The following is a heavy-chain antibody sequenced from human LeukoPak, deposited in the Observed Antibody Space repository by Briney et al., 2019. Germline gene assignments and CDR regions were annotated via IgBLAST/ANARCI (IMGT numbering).Heavy chain of an antibody. V-gene: IGHV4-39*07. CDR2: INHSGST. J-gene: IGHJ4*02. CDR3: ARGQQGMVDY. CDR1: GGSISSGGYY. Sequence: SETLSLTCTVSGGSISSGGYYWSWIRQPPGKGLEWIGEINHSGSTNYNPSLKSRVTISVDTSKNQFSLKLSSVTAADTAVYYCARGQQGMVDYWGQGTLVTVSS. D-gene: IGHD6-19*01.